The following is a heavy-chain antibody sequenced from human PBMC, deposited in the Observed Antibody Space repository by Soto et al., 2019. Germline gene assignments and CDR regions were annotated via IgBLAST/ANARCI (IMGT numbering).Heavy chain of an antibody. Sequence: QVQLVQSGAEVKKPGASVKVSCKASGYTFTSYGISCVRQAPGQGLEWMGWISAYNGNTNYAQKLQGRVTMTTDTYTGTAYMELRSLRSDDTAVYYCARLLIHPHAFDWLPRNSNYGMDVWGQGTTVTVSS. J-gene: IGHJ6*02. V-gene: IGHV1-18*01. CDR3: ARLLIHPHAFDWLPRNSNYGMDV. CDR2: ISAYNGNT. CDR1: GYTFTSYG. D-gene: IGHD3-9*01.